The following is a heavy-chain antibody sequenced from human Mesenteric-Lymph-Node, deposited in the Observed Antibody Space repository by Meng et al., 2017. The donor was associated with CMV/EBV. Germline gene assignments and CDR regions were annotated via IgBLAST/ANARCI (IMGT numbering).Heavy chain of an antibody. D-gene: IGHD6-19*01. CDR2: INTYNGNT. J-gene: IGHJ3*02. Sequence: ASVKVSCKASGYTFTGYYMHWVRQAPGQGLEWMGWINTYNGNTNYAQKLQGRVTMTTDTPTNTAYMELRSLRSDDTAVYFCAKDRLGLSDSFDIWGQGTMVTVSS. CDR3: AKDRLGLSDSFDI. V-gene: IGHV1-18*04. CDR1: GYTFTGYY.